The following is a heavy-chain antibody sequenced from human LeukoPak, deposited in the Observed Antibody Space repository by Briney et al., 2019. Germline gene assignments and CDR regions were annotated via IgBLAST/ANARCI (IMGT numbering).Heavy chain of an antibody. CDR1: GFTFSSYA. Sequence: TGGSLRLSCAASGFTFSSYAMSWVRQAPGKGLEWVSAISGSGGSTYYADSVKGRFSISRDNSKNTLYLQMNSLRAEDTAVYYCVRELVVGPAEYFQNWGQGTLVTVSS. CDR2: ISGSGGST. CDR3: VRELVVGPAEYFQN. D-gene: IGHD2-15*01. J-gene: IGHJ1*01. V-gene: IGHV3-23*01.